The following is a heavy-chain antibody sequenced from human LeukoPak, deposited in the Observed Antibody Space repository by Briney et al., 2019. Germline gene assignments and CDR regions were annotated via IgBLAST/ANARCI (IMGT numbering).Heavy chain of an antibody. CDR2: IIPIFGTA. D-gene: IGHD2-15*01. CDR3: ARAGQVYCSGGSCYSRGNFDY. Sequence: ASVKVSCKASGGTFSSYAISWVRQAPGQGLEWMGRIIPIFGTANYAQKFQGRVTITTDESTRTAYMELSSLRSEDTAVYYCARAGQVYCSGGSCYSRGNFDYWGQGTLVTVSS. J-gene: IGHJ4*02. CDR1: GGTFSSYA. V-gene: IGHV1-69*05.